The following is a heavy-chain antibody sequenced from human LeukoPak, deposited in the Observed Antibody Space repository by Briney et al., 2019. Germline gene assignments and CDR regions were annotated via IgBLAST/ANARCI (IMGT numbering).Heavy chain of an antibody. CDR1: GGTFSSYA. CDR2: IIPIFGTA. J-gene: IGHJ4*02. Sequence: SVNVSSKASGGTFSSYAISWVRQAPGQGLEWMGGIIPIFGTANYAQKFQGRVTITADESTSTAYMELSSLRSEDTAVYYCARAHPVDTAMVRGRRYYFDYWGQGTLVTVSS. CDR3: ARAHPVDTAMVRGRRYYFDY. V-gene: IGHV1-69*01. D-gene: IGHD5-18*01.